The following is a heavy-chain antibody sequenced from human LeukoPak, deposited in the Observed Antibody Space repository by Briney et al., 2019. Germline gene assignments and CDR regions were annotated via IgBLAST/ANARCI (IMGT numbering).Heavy chain of an antibody. D-gene: IGHD3-10*01. J-gene: IGHJ4*02. V-gene: IGHV4-31*03. CDR2: IYYTGNT. CDR1: GGSISDENYY. Sequence: SETLSLTCKVSGGSISDENYYWTWVRQHPVKGLEWIGYIYYTGNTYYNPSLKSRVTISMDTSKNQFSLKLTSMTAADTAVYYCARVLWGYYGSGPLDSWGQGTLVTASS. CDR3: ARVLWGYYGSGPLDS.